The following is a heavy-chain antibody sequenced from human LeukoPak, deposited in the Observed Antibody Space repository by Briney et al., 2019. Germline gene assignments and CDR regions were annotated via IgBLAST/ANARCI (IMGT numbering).Heavy chain of an antibody. CDR2: IYYSGST. J-gene: IGHJ4*02. CDR1: GGSISSSSYY. D-gene: IGHD3-22*01. V-gene: IGHV4-39*07. CDR3: ARDRRDSSGYGVYYFDY. Sequence: SETLSLTCTVSGGSISSSSYYWGWIRQPPGKGLEWIGGIYYSGSTYYNPSLKSRVTISLDTSKNQFSLKLSSVTAADTAVYYCARDRRDSSGYGVYYFDYWGQGTLVTVSS.